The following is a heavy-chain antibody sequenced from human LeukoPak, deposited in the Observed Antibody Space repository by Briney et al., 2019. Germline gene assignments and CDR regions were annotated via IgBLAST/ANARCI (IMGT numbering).Heavy chain of an antibody. Sequence: ASVKVSCKASGYTFTSYGINWVRQATGQGLEWMGWMNPNSGNTGYAQKFQGRVTMTRNTSISTAYMELSSLRSEDTAVYYCARVPYYYGSGTPRYFEYWGQGTLVTVSS. J-gene: IGHJ4*02. D-gene: IGHD3-10*01. CDR3: ARVPYYYGSGTPRYFEY. CDR1: GYTFTSYG. CDR2: MNPNSGNT. V-gene: IGHV1-8*02.